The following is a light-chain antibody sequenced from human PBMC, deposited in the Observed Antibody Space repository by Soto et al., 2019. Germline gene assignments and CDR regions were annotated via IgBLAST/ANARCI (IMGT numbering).Light chain of an antibody. CDR1: SSDIGGYNY. CDR3: SSYTSSSTLYV. Sequence: QSALTQPASVSGSPGQSITISCTGTSSDIGGYNYVSWYQHHPGKAPKVVIYEVTNRPSGVSNRFSGSKSGATASLTISGLHAEDEADSYCSSYTSSSTLYVFGTGTQLTVL. V-gene: IGLV2-14*01. J-gene: IGLJ1*01. CDR2: EVT.